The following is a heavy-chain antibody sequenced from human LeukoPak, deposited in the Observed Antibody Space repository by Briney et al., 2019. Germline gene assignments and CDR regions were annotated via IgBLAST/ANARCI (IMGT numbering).Heavy chain of an antibody. CDR2: IYYSGST. Sequence: SETLSLTCTVSGGSISSSSYYWGWIRQPPGKGLEWIGSIYYSGSTYYNPSLKSRVTISVDTSKNQFSLKLSSVTAADTAVYYCASWSGMYYDFWSGYYFPYWGQGTLVTVSS. CDR1: GGSISSSSYY. CDR3: ASWSGMYYDFWSGYYFPY. D-gene: IGHD3-3*01. J-gene: IGHJ4*02. V-gene: IGHV4-39*01.